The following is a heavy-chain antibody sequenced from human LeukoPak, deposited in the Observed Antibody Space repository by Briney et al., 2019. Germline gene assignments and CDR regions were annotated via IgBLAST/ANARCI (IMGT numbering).Heavy chain of an antibody. CDR2: IYYSGSS. D-gene: IGHD5-12*01. CDR1: GGSISTYY. CDR3: ARVYGSGYDFRGAFDI. Sequence: SETLSLTCTVSGGSISTYYWSWIRQPPGKGLEWIGYIYYSGSSNYNPSLKSRVTISVDTSKNQFSLRLSSVTAADTAVYYCARVYGSGYDFRGAFDIWGQGTMVTVSS. V-gene: IGHV4-59*01. J-gene: IGHJ3*02.